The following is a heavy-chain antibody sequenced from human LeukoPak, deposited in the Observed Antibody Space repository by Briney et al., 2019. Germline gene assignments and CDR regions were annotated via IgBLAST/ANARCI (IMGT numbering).Heavy chain of an antibody. V-gene: IGHV3-23*01. J-gene: IGHJ4*02. CDR3: AKASYGLIEY. CDR1: GFTFSTYA. CDR2: ISGSGGST. Sequence: GKSLRLSCAAPGFTFSTYAMSWVRQAPGKGLEWVSAISGSGGSTYYADSVKGRFTISRDNSKNTLYLQMNSLRAEDTAVYYCAKASYGLIEYWGQGTLVTVSS. D-gene: IGHD3-10*01.